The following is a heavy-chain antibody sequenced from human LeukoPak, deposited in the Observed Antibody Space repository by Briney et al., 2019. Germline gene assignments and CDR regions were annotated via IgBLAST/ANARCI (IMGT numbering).Heavy chain of an antibody. CDR3: AREYTDYYYGMDV. D-gene: IGHD2-2*02. V-gene: IGHV1-2*02. CDR1: GYTFTGYY. CDR2: INPNSGGT. Sequence: ASVTVSCKASGYTFTGYYMHWVRQAPGQGLEWMGWINPNSGGTNYAQKFQGRVTMTRDTSISTAYMELSRLRSDDTAVYYCAREYTDYYYGMDVWGQGTTVTVSS. J-gene: IGHJ6*02.